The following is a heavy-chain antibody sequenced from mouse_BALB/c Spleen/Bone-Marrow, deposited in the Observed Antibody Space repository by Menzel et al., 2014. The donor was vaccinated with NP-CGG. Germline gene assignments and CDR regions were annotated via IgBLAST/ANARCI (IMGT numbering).Heavy chain of an antibody. D-gene: IGHD2-4*01. CDR1: GYTFTSYY. V-gene: IGHV1S56*01. J-gene: IGHJ3*01. CDR2: IYPGDGST. Sequence: VNVVESGPELVKPGASVKMSCKASGYTFTSYYIHWVKQRPGQGLEWIGWIYPGDGSTKYNEKFKGKTTLTADKSSSTAYMLLSSLTSEDSAIYFCAREAYYDYDEGFAYWGQGTLVTVSA. CDR3: AREAYYDYDEGFAY.